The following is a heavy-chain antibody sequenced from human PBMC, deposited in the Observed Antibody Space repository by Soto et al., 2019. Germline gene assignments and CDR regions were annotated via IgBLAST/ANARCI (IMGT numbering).Heavy chain of an antibody. CDR1: GFTFSSYA. D-gene: IGHD3-10*01. CDR3: ARTIIHYYFDS. Sequence: PGGSLRLSCAASGFTFSSYAMSWVRQAPGKGLEWVSTISGSGGSTYYADSVKGRFTISRDNSKNTLYLQINSLRAGDTAVYYCARTIIHYYFDSWGQGTLVTVSS. CDR2: ISGSGGST. V-gene: IGHV3-23*01. J-gene: IGHJ4*02.